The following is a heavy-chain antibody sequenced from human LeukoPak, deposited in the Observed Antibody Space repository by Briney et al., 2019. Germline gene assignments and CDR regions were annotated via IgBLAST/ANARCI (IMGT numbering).Heavy chain of an antibody. CDR2: IKHDGSDI. J-gene: IGHJ4*02. CDR3: ARGPSTTLTTR. V-gene: IGHV3-7*01. Sequence: GESLRLSCVASGFTFSDYWMTWVRQAPGKGLEWVANIKHDGSDIHYVDSVKGRFTISRDNAQSSLFLQMSSLRREDTAVYYCARGPSTTLTTRWGQGTLVAVSS. D-gene: IGHD4-17*01. CDR1: GFTFSDYW.